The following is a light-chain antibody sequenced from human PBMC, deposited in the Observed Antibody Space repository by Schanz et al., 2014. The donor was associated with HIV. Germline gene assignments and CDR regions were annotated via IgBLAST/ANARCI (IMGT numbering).Light chain of an antibody. V-gene: IGLV1-47*02. CDR2: INN. CDR3: AAWDDSLRGRV. J-gene: IGLJ3*02. CDR1: SSNIGSNA. Sequence: QSVLTQPPSASGTPGQSVTISCSGSSSNIGSNAVHWYQQLPGTAPKLLIYINNQRPSGVPVRFSGSKSGTSASLAISGLRFEDEADYYCAAWDDSLRGRVFGGGTKLTVL.